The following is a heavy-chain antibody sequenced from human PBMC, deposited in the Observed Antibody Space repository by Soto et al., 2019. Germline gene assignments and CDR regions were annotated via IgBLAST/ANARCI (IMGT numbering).Heavy chain of an antibody. CDR1: GFTFSSYA. CDR3: ARDDYDFWSGDGMDV. CDR2: ISYDGSNK. D-gene: IGHD3-3*01. Sequence: GGSLRLSCAASGFTFSSYAMHWVRQAPGKGLEWVAVISYDGSNKYYADSVKGRFTISRDNSKNTLYLQMNSLRAEDTAVYYCARDDYDFWSGDGMDVWGQGTTVTVSS. J-gene: IGHJ6*02. V-gene: IGHV3-30-3*01.